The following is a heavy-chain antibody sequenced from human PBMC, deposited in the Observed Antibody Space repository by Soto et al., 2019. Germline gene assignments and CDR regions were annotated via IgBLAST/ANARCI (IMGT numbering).Heavy chain of an antibody. CDR1: GGSFSGYY. J-gene: IGHJ5*02. CDR2: NNHSGST. Sequence: QVQLQQWGAGLLKPSETLSLTCAVYGGSFSGYYWRWIRQPPGKGLEWVGENNHSGSTNYNPALKSRVTISVDTSKNQFSLKLSSVTAADTAVYYCASHLQQLVFYWFDPWGQGTLVTVSS. V-gene: IGHV4-34*01. D-gene: IGHD6-13*01. CDR3: ASHLQQLVFYWFDP.